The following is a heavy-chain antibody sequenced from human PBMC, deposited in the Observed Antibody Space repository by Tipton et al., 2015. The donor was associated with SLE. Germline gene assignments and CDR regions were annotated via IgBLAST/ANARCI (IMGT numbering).Heavy chain of an antibody. V-gene: IGHV4-34*01. CDR3: ARVQQLHAFDI. J-gene: IGHJ4*02. Sequence: TLSLTCAVYGGSFSGYYWSWIRQPPGKGLEWIGEINHSGSTNYNPSLKSRVTISVDTSKNQFSLKLSSVTAADTAVYYCARVQQLHAFDIWGQGTLVTVSS. CDR1: GGSFSGYY. D-gene: IGHD6-13*01. CDR2: INHSGST.